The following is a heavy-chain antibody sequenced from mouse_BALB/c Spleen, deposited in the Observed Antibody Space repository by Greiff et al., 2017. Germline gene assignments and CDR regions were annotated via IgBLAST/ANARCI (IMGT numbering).Heavy chain of an antibody. CDR3: ARGDYGNLYYYAMDY. Sequence: VHVKQSGAELVRPGALVKLSCKASGFNIKDYYMHWVKQRPEQGLEWIGWIDPENGNTIYDPKFKGKATLTADKSSSTAYMQLSSLTSDDSAVYFCARGDYGNLYYYAMDYWGQGTSVTASS. V-gene: IGHV14-1*02. CDR1: GFNIKDYY. CDR2: IDPENGNT. J-gene: IGHJ4*01. D-gene: IGHD2-1*01.